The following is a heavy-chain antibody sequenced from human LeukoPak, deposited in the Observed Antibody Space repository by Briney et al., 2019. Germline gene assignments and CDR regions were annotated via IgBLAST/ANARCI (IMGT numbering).Heavy chain of an antibody. D-gene: IGHD6-19*01. CDR1: GYTXTSYY. J-gene: IGHJ4*02. Sequence: ASVKVSCKASGYTXTSYYMHWVRQAPGQGLEWMGIINPSGGSTSYAQKFQGRVTMTRDTSTSTVYMELSSLRSEDTAVYYCARVRIAVAGTGGFFDYWGQGTLVTVSS. CDR2: INPSGGST. CDR3: ARVRIAVAGTGGFFDY. V-gene: IGHV1-46*01.